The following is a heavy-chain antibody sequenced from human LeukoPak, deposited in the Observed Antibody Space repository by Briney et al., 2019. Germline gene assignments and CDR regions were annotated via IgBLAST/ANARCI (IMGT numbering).Heavy chain of an antibody. J-gene: IGHJ6*04. CDR1: GFTFSDYG. CDR2: ISSSGSTI. CDR3: AELGITMIGGV. Sequence: GGSLRLSCAASGFTFSDYGMHWVRQAPGKGLEWVSYISSSGSTIYYADSVKGRFTISRDNAKNSLYLQMNSLRAEDTAVYYCAELGITMIGGVWGKGTTVTISS. V-gene: IGHV3-48*04. D-gene: IGHD3-10*02.